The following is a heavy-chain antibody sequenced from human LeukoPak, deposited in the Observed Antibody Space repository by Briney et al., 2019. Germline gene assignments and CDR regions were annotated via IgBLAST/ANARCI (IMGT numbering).Heavy chain of an antibody. CDR3: AKFDYYGSGGVY. CDR2: ISYDGSNK. D-gene: IGHD3-10*01. J-gene: IGHJ4*02. V-gene: IGHV3-30*18. CDR1: GFTFSSYG. Sequence: GRSLRLSCAASGFTFSSYGMHWVRQAPGKGLEWVAVISYDGSNKYYADSVKGRFTISRDNSKNTLYLQMNSLRAEDTAVYYRAKFDYYGSGGVYWGQGTLVTVSS.